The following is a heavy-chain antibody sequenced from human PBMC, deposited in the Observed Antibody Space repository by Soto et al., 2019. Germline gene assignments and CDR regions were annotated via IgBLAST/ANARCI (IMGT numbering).Heavy chain of an antibody. V-gene: IGHV3-66*01. CDR3: AKAGYCKYDNCPRGNWFAP. J-gene: IGHJ5*02. CDR1: GFTVSSNY. D-gene: IGHD2-15*01. Sequence: PGGSLRLSCAASGFTVSSNYMSWVRQAPDKGLEWVSLIDSGGDTYDADSVKGRFTISGDTSKNTLYLQMNSLRAEGTAVYFCAKAGYCKYDNCPRGNWFAPWGKGSLVTVAS. CDR2: IDSGGDT.